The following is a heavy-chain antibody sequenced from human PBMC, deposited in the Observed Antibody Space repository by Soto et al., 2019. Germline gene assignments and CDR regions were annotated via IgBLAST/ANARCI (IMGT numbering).Heavy chain of an antibody. CDR2: IYYSGST. D-gene: IGHD3-10*01. V-gene: IGHV4-31*03. CDR3: ARGVKARGRHFDY. CDR1: GGSISSGGYY. Sequence: QVQLQESGPGLVKPSQTLSLTCTVSGGSISSGGYYWSWIRQHPGKGLEWIGYIYYSGSTYYNPSLKSRVTISADTSKNQFSLKLSSVTAADTAVYYCARGVKARGRHFDYWGQGTLVTVSS. J-gene: IGHJ4*02.